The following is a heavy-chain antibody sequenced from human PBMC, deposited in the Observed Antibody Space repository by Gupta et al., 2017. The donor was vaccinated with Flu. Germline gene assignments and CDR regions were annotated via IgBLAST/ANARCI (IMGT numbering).Heavy chain of an antibody. CDR3: AKDRPHMTRGNNGFDY. J-gene: IGHJ4*02. CDR2: ISGSGGRP. Sequence: QGKGLWWVSAISGSGGRPFYADSVKGRFTISRDNSKNTLYLQMNVLRAEETAVYYCAKDRPHMTRGNNGFDYWGQGTLVTVSS. V-gene: IGHV3-23*01. D-gene: IGHD1-26*01.